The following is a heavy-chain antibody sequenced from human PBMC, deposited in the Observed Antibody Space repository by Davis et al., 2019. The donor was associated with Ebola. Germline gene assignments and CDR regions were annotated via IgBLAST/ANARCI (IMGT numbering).Heavy chain of an antibody. CDR1: GFAFNYHA. CDR2: ISGVGGSGAQE. J-gene: IGHJ4*02. CDR3: AKDRPGPTCCHDFDY. Sequence: GGSLRLSCAASGFAFNYHAISWVRRAPGKGLEWVSGISGVGGSGAQEYYGDSVKGRFTISRDISRNTIYLEMNSLRAEDTAFYYCAKDRPGPTCCHDFDYWGQGTLVTVSS. V-gene: IGHV3-23*02.